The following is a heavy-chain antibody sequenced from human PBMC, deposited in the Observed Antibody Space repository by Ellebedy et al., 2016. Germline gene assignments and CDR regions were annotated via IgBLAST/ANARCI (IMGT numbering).Heavy chain of an antibody. D-gene: IGHD3-10*01. CDR1: GGSFSGYY. CDR2: INHSGST. Sequence: SQTLSLTCXVYGGSFSGYYWSWIRQSPGKGLEWIGEINHSGSTNYNPSLKSRVNIAVDTSKNQFSLKLSSVTAADTAVYYCAREYYYGSSFDPWGQGTLVTVSS. V-gene: IGHV4-34*01. J-gene: IGHJ5*02. CDR3: AREYYYGSSFDP.